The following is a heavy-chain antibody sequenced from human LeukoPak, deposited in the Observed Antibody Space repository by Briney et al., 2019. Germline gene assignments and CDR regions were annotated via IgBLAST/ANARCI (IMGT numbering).Heavy chain of an antibody. CDR3: ARGGDYGDYGSYYYYYMDV. D-gene: IGHD4-17*01. J-gene: IGHJ6*03. CDR1: GGSISSGGYY. V-gene: IGHV4-31*03. Sequence: PSETLSLTCTVSGGSISSGGYYWSRIRQHPGKGLEWIGYIYYSGSTYYNPSLKSRVTISVDTSKNQFSLKLSSVTAADTAVYYCARGGDYGDYGSYYYYYMDVWGKGTTVTVSS. CDR2: IYYSGST.